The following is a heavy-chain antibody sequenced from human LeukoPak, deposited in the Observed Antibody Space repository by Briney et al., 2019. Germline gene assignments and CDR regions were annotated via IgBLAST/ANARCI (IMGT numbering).Heavy chain of an antibody. Sequence: SETLSLSCTVSGGSISSSSYYWGWIRQPPGKGLEWIGSIYYSGSTYYNPSLKSRVTISVDTSKIQFSLKLSSVTAADTAVYYCARTGTSITLDRGYFDYWGQGTLVTVSS. CDR1: GGSISSSSYY. CDR2: IYYSGST. D-gene: IGHD3-10*01. J-gene: IGHJ4*02. CDR3: ARTGTSITLDRGYFDY. V-gene: IGHV4-39*01.